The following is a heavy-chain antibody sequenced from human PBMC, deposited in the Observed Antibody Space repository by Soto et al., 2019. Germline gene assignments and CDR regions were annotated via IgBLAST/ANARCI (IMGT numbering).Heavy chain of an antibody. V-gene: IGHV3-11*06. J-gene: IGHJ3*02. CDR2: ISSSSSYT. Sequence: QVQLVESGGGLVKPGGSLRLSCAASGFTFSDYYMSWIRQAPGKGLEWVSYISSSSSYTNYADSVKGRFTISRDNAKNSLYLQMNSLRAEDTAVYYCARDQLKGRYSSIDAFDIWGQGTMVIVSP. CDR3: ARDQLKGRYSSIDAFDI. D-gene: IGHD6-13*01. CDR1: GFTFSDYY.